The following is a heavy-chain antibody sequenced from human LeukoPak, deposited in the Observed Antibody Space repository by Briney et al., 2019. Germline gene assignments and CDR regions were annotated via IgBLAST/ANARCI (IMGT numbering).Heavy chain of an antibody. D-gene: IGHD6-13*01. J-gene: IGHJ4*02. CDR2: IYSGGST. CDR1: GFTVSSNY. CDR3: VKAEGYSSSWYKY. V-gene: IGHV3-53*05. Sequence: GGSLRLSCAASGFTVSSNYMSWVRQAPGKGLEWVSVIYSGGSTYYADSVKGRFTISRDNSKNTLYLQMSSLRAEDTAVYYCVKAEGYSSSWYKYWGQGTLVTVSS.